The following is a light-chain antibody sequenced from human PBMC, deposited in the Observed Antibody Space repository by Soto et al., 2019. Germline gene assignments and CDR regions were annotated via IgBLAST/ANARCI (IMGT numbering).Light chain of an antibody. Sequence: DIQMYQSPSTLSASVGDRVTITCRASQSISSWLAWYQQKPGKAPKLLIYAASSLQSGVPSRFSGSGSGTDFTLTISSLQPEDVATYYCQKYNSARWTFGQGTKVDI. CDR3: QKYNSARWT. CDR1: QSISSW. CDR2: AAS. J-gene: IGKJ1*01. V-gene: IGKV1-27*01.